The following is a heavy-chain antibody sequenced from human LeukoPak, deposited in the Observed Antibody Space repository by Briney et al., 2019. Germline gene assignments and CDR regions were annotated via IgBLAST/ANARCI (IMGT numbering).Heavy chain of an antibody. Sequence: SVKVSCKASGGTFSSYAISWVRQAPGQGLEWMGGIIPIFGTANYAQKFQGRVTITTDESTSTAYMELSSLRSEDTAVYYCARPSDSSGYYYYYYMDVWGKGTTVTASS. CDR2: IIPIFGTA. CDR3: ARPSDSSGYYYYYYMDV. V-gene: IGHV1-69*05. J-gene: IGHJ6*03. CDR1: GGTFSSYA. D-gene: IGHD3-22*01.